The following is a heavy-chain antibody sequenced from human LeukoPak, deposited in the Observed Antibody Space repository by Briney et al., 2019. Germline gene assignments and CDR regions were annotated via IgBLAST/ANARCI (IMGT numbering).Heavy chain of an antibody. CDR3: VRGQAIVVVPVAMGF. J-gene: IGHJ4*02. Sequence: GGSLRLSCAASGFTFDDYGMKWVRQVAGKGLEWISGINWNGDDIVYANSVKGRFTISRDNARHSVSLQMDSLAAEDTALYYCVRGQAIVVVPVAMGFWGQGTLVTVSS. V-gene: IGHV3-20*04. D-gene: IGHD2-2*01. CDR2: INWNGDDI. CDR1: GFTFDDYG.